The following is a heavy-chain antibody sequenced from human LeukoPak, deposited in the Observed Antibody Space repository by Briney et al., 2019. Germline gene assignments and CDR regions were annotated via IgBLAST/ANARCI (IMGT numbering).Heavy chain of an antibody. CDR2: INPNSGGT. V-gene: IGHV1-2*02. D-gene: IGHD3-22*01. Sequence: ASVKVSCKASGYTFTGYYMHWVRQAPGQGLEWMGWINPNSGGTDYAQKFQGRVTMTRDTSISTAYMELSRLRSDDTAVYYCARSHYYDSSGSRGNAFDIWGQGTMVTVSS. CDR1: GYTFTGYY. J-gene: IGHJ3*02. CDR3: ARSHYYDSSGSRGNAFDI.